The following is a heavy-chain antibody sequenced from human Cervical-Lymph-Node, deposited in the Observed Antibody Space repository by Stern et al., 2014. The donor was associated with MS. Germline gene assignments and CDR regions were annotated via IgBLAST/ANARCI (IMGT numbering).Heavy chain of an antibody. CDR3: ARISLGSGIDY. D-gene: IGHD1-26*01. V-gene: IGHV1-2*02. CDR1: ENTFTGYY. CDR2: ISPNSGAT. Sequence: QVQLVQSGAEVKKPGASVKVTCKTSENTFTGYYIHWVRQAPGQGLEWMGWISPNSGATTYAQRFQDRVSLTSDTSNSLAYMELYRLTSGDTAVYYCARISLGSGIDYWGQGSLVTVSS. J-gene: IGHJ4*02.